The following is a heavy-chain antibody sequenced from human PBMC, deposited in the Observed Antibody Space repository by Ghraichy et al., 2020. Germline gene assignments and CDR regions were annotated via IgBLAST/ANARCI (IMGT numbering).Heavy chain of an antibody. V-gene: IGHV3-7*01. D-gene: IGHD1-26*01. Sequence: GESLRLSCAASGFTFSSYWMSWVRQAPGKGLEWVANIKQDGSEKYYVDSVKGRFTISRDNAKNSLYLQMNSLRAEDTAVYYCARSGKVGATTFDYWGQGTLVTVSS. CDR2: IKQDGSEK. J-gene: IGHJ4*02. CDR1: GFTFSSYW. CDR3: ARSGKVGATTFDY.